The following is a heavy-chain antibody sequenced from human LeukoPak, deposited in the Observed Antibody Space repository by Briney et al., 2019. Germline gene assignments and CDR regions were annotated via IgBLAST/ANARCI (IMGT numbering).Heavy chain of an antibody. Sequence: GASVKVSRKASGGIFNDYSISWVRQAPGQGLEWMGRIIPILNVPNYAQKFEGRVTITADKSTNTAYMELSSLKSEDTAVYFCARDRPRARYFDYWGQGTLVSVPS. CDR3: ARDRPRARYFDY. V-gene: IGHV1-69*04. CDR2: IIPILNVP. D-gene: IGHD2-15*01. J-gene: IGHJ4*02. CDR1: GGIFNDYS.